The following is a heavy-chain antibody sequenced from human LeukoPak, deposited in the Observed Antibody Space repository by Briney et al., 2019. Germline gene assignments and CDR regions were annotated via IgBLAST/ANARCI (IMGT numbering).Heavy chain of an antibody. V-gene: IGHV2-5*01. D-gene: IGHD6-19*01. J-gene: IGHJ5*02. Sequence: ESGPTLVNPTQTLTLTCTFSGFSLSTSGVGVGWIRQPPGKALEWLALIYWNDDKRYSPSLKSRLTITKDTSKNQVVLTMTNMDPMDTATYYCAHGTYSRGWYPSHWFDPWGQGTLVTVSS. CDR3: AHGTYSRGWYPSHWFDP. CDR2: IYWNDDK. CDR1: GFSLSTSGVG.